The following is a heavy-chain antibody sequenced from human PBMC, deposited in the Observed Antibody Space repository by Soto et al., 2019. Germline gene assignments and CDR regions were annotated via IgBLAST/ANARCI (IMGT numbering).Heavy chain of an antibody. CDR3: ATQIDTVMVFRD. J-gene: IGHJ4*02. CDR1: DKTFLSYG. D-gene: IGHD5-18*01. V-gene: IGHV1-18*01. Sequence: QVQLVQSGAEVKKPGASVKVSCKASDKTFLSYGISWVRQGPGQGLEWMGWISPYNGNTNYAQKLQGRVTMTTDTSKSTAYMELRSLRSDDTAVYYCATQIDTVMVFRDWGQGTLVTVSS. CDR2: ISPYNGNT.